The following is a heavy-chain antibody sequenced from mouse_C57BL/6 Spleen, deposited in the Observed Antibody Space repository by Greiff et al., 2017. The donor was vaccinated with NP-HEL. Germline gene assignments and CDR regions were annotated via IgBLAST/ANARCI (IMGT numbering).Heavy chain of an antibody. Sequence: QVQLQQSGPELVKPGASVKISCKASGYSFTSSWMYWVKQRPGKGLEWIGRIYPGDGDTNYNGKFKGKATLTADKSSSTAYMQLSSLTSEDSAVYFCARGYYGNCDWYFDVWGTGTTVTVSS. CDR3: ARGYYGNCDWYFDV. D-gene: IGHD2-1*01. CDR1: GYSFTSSW. J-gene: IGHJ1*03. CDR2: IYPGDGDT. V-gene: IGHV1-82*01.